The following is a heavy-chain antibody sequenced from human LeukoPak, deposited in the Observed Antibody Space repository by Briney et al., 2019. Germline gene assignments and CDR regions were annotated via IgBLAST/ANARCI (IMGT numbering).Heavy chain of an antibody. CDR2: INPSSGGT. V-gene: IGHV1-2*06. D-gene: IGHD3-3*01. CDR1: GHSFNGVY. Sequence: ASVKVSCKASGHSFNGVYIHWVRQAPGQGLEWMGRINPSSGGTNYAQNFQGRVTMAWDTSISTAYLDLSRLTSYDTAVYYCRLFHTPIFDLWGQGTMVTVSS. J-gene: IGHJ3*01. CDR3: RLFHTPIFDL.